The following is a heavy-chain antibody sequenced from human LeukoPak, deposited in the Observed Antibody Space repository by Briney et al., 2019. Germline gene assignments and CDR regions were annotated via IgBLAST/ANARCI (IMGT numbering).Heavy chain of an antibody. CDR3: ARWSGYALD. V-gene: IGHV4-59*01. D-gene: IGHD2-2*01. CDR1: GGSISSYY. CDR2: IYYSGST. Sequence: PSETLSLTCTVSGGSISSYYWSWIRQPPGEGLEWIGYIYYSGSTNYNPSLKSRVTMSIDTSKNQLSLKLSSVTAADTAVYYCARWSGYALDWGQGTLVTVSS. J-gene: IGHJ4*02.